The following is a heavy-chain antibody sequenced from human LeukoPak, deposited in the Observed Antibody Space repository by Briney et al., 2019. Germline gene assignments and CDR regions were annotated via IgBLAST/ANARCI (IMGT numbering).Heavy chain of an antibody. D-gene: IGHD3-10*01. Sequence: SETLSLTCNVSGDSFSGYYWTWIRQPAGKGLEWIGRIYTSGSTNYNPSLMSRVTMSIDTSKNQFSLSLTSVTAADTAVYYCARESYYYASGTYIYYFDYWGQGTPVAVSS. CDR1: GDSFSGYY. CDR2: IYTSGST. J-gene: IGHJ4*02. V-gene: IGHV4-4*07. CDR3: ARESYYYASGTYIYYFDY.